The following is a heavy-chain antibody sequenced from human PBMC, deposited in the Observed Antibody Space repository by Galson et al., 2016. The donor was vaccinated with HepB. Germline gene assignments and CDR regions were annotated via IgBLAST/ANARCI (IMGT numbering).Heavy chain of an antibody. V-gene: IGHV3-30-3*01. D-gene: IGHD1-26*01. CDR2: ISYDGSNK. J-gene: IGHJ3*01. CDR1: GFTFSAFA. Sequence: SLRLSCAASGFTFSAFAMHWVRQAPGKGLEWVAVISYDGSNKYYTDSVKGRFTISRDNSKNPLYLQMNSMRSEDTAVYYCATWGVGGSHWRFGAFFFWGLWTMVTVSS. CDR3: ATWGVGGSHWRFGAFFF.